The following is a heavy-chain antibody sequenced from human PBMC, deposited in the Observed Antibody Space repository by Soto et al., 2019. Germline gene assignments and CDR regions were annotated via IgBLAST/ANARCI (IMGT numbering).Heavy chain of an antibody. CDR3: ARDRVPGYPEFYFDY. CDR1: GFTFNNYA. J-gene: IGHJ4*02. D-gene: IGHD5-18*01. Sequence: VQLLESGGGLVQPGGSLRLSCAASGFTFNNYAMNWVRQAPGKGLEWVSTLSGNGARTFYADSAKGRLPTPRDNSKSTLYLQRNSLRAEDTALYYCARDRVPGYPEFYFDYWGQGTLVTVSS. CDR2: LSGNGART. V-gene: IGHV3-23*01.